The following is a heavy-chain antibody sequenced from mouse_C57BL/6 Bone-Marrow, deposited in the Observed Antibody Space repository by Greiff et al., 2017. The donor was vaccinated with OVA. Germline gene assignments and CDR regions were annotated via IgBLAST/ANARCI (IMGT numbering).Heavy chain of an antibody. D-gene: IGHD1-1*01. CDR1: EYEFPSHD. CDR3: ARHGSYYYGSSYWYFDV. Sequence: VHLVESGGGLVQPGESLKLSCESNEYEFPSHDMSWVRKTPEKRLELVAAINSDGGSTYYPDTMERRFIISRDNTKKTLYLQMSSLRSEDTALYYCARHGSYYYGSSYWYFDVWGTGTTVTVSS. V-gene: IGHV5-2*01. J-gene: IGHJ1*03. CDR2: INSDGGST.